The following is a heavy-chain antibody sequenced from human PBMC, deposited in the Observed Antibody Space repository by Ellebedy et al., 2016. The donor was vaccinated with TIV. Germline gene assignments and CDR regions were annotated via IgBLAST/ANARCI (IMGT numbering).Heavy chain of an antibody. V-gene: IGHV4-39*01. J-gene: IGHJ2*01. CDR1: GGSISSCSNY. Sequence: MPSETLSLTCTVSGGSISSCSNYWGWIRPRPGKGLDWIGSIYYSGSTYYNPSLKSRVTISVDTSKNQFSLKLSSVTAADTAVYYCARQSYDSSGYYNWYFDLWGRGTLVTVSS. CDR3: ARQSYDSSGYYNWYFDL. CDR2: IYYSGST. D-gene: IGHD3-22*01.